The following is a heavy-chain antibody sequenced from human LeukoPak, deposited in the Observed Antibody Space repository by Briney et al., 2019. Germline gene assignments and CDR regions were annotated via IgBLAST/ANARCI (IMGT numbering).Heavy chain of an antibody. D-gene: IGHD3-10*01. CDR1: GFSFSGYG. CDR2: IRYDGSNE. CDR3: AKDSAGEY. Sequence: GGSLRLSCAASGFSFSGYGMHWVRQAPGKGLEWVAFIRYDGSNEYYADSVKGRFTISRDKSKNTLSLQMNGLRVEDTAVYYCAKDSAGEYWGQGTLVTVSS. V-gene: IGHV3-30*02. J-gene: IGHJ4*02.